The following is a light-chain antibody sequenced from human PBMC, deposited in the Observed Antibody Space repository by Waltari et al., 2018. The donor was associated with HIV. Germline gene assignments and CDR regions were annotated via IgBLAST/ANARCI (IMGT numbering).Light chain of an antibody. CDR1: RSHIGSNA. Sequence: QSVLTQPPSASGTPGQRVTISCSGSRSHIGSNAVNWYQQVPGTAPKLLIYSDNQRPSGVPDRFSGSKSGTSASLAIRGLQSEDEANYYCAAWDDSLNGPLFGGGTKLTVL. CDR3: AAWDDSLNGPL. J-gene: IGLJ3*02. CDR2: SDN. V-gene: IGLV1-44*01.